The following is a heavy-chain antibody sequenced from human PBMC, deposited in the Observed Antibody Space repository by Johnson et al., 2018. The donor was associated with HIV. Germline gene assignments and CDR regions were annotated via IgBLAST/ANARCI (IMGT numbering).Heavy chain of an antibody. CDR3: AKGQSSGYPKDAFDI. CDR2: IRYDGDIT. Sequence: QVQLVESGGGVVQPGGSLRLSCAASGFTFSNYGMHWVRQAPDKGLEWVAFIRYDGDITYYVDSVKGRFTSSRDNSKNTLYLQMNSLRTEDTAMYYCAKGQSSGYPKDAFDIWGQGTMVTVSS. V-gene: IGHV3-30*02. CDR1: GFTFSNYG. D-gene: IGHD3-22*01. J-gene: IGHJ3*02.